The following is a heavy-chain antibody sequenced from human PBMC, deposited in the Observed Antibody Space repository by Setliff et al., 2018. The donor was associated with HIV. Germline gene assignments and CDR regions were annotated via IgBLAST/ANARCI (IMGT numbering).Heavy chain of an antibody. D-gene: IGHD3-10*01. J-gene: IGHJ4*02. CDR2: NSPIASVQ. Sequence: GASVKVSCKTSGYNFENYAINWVRQAPGQGLEWMGGNSPIASVQNYSQKFQDRLTITADESTSTVYMELSSLRSDDTAVYYCARDNIIWSKDYWGQGTLVTVSS. CDR3: ARDNIIWSKDY. CDR1: GYNFENYA. V-gene: IGHV1-69*10.